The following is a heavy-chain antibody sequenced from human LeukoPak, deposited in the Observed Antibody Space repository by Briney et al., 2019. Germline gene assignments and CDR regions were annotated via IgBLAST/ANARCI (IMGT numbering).Heavy chain of an antibody. CDR2: LSGRDGST. V-gene: IGHV3-23*01. CDR1: GVSFSDYA. Sequence: TGGSLRLSCAGSGVSFSDYAMSWVRQAPGKGLEWVSGLSGRDGSTYYADSVKGRFTISRDNSKNTLYLQMNSLRAEDTAVYYCAKDLITPRGNYFDSWGQGTLVTVSS. D-gene: IGHD3-10*01. J-gene: IGHJ4*02. CDR3: AKDLITPRGNYFDS.